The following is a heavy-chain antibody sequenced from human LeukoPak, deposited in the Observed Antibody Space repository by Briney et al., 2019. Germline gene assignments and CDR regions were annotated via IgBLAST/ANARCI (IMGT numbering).Heavy chain of an antibody. CDR2: INHSGST. V-gene: IGHV4-34*01. D-gene: IGHD6-19*01. CDR3: ARTSGWYKSPFGY. CDR1: GGSFSGYY. Sequence: SETLSLTCAVYGGSFSGYYWSWIRRPPGKGLEWIGEINHSGSTNYNPSLKSRVTISVDTSKNQFSLKLSSVTAADTAVYYCARTSGWYKSPFGYWGQGTLVTVSS. J-gene: IGHJ4*02.